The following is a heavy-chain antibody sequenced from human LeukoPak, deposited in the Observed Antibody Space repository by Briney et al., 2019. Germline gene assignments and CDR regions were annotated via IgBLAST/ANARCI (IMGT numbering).Heavy chain of an antibody. V-gene: IGHV3-49*04. CDR3: TRDFGPSRRGDYYYMDV. CDR1: GFTFGDYA. CDR2: IRSKAYGGTT. J-gene: IGHJ6*03. D-gene: IGHD2-2*01. Sequence: GGSLRLSCTASGFTFGDYAMSWVRQAPGKGLEWVGFIRSKAYGGTTEYAASVKGRFTISRDDSKSIAYLQMNSLKTEDTAVYYCTRDFGPSRRGDYYYMDVWGKGTTVTVSS.